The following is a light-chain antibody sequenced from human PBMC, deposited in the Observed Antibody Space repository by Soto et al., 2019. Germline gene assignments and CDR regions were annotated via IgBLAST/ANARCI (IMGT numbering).Light chain of an antibody. CDR1: QSVSSN. Sequence: IVLTQSPATLSVSPGERATLSCRASQSVSSNLAWYQQKPGQAPRLLISGASTRATGVPARFSGSGSGTEFTLTISSLQSEDFAIYYCQQYNIWPPWTFGQGTKVDIK. CDR3: QQYNIWPPWT. V-gene: IGKV3D-15*01. CDR2: GAS. J-gene: IGKJ1*01.